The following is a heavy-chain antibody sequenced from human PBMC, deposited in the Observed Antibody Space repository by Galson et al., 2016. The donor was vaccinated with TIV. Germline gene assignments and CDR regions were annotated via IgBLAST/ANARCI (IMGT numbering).Heavy chain of an antibody. CDR2: IKSKTDGGTT. CDR3: TTARIAAAGWYYYGMDV. D-gene: IGHD6-13*01. V-gene: IGHV3-15*01. CDR1: GFTFSNAW. Sequence: RLSCAASGFTFSNAWMSWVRQAPGKGLEWVGRIKSKTDGGTTDYAAPVKGRFTISRDDSKNTLYLQMNSLKTEDTAVYYCTTARIAAAGWYYYGMDVWGQGTTVTVSS. J-gene: IGHJ6*02.